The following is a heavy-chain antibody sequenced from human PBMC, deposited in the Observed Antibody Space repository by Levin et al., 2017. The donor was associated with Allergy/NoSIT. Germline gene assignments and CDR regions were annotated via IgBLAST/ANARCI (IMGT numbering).Heavy chain of an antibody. CDR2: IYPGDSDT. D-gene: IGHD4/OR15-4a*01. CDR3: ARRGARDYYYYMDV. Sequence: GGSLRLSCQGSGYSFTSYWIGWVRQMPGKGLEWMGIIYPGDSDTRYSPSFQGQVTISADKSNSTAYLQWSSLKAADTAIYYCARRGARDYYYYMDVWGKGTTVTVSS. V-gene: IGHV5-51*01. CDR1: GYSFTSYW. J-gene: IGHJ6*03.